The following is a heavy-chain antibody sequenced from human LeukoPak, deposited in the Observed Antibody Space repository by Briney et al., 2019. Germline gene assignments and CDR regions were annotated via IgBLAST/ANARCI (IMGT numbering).Heavy chain of an antibody. V-gene: IGHV3-66*01. CDR2: IYSGGTT. Sequence: TGGSLRLSCAASGFTVSSNYMTWVRQAPGKGLEWVSLIYSGGTTYHADPVKGRFTISRDNSKNTLYLQMNSLRAEDTAVYYCAKDRDIVVVPAAPHYWGQGTLVTVSS. D-gene: IGHD2-2*01. CDR3: AKDRDIVVVPAAPHY. J-gene: IGHJ4*02. CDR1: GFTVSSNY.